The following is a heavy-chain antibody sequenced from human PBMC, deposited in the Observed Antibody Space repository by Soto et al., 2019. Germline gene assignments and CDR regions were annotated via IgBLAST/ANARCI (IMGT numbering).Heavy chain of an antibody. CDR1: GGTISSWY. V-gene: IGHV4-59*08. J-gene: IGHJ4*02. Sequence: ASETLSLTCIVSGGTISSWYWSWIRQPPGKGLEWIGYIYYSGSTNCNPSLKSRVTISVDTSKNQFSLKLSSVTAADTAVYYCARRYGSAIDYWGQGTLVTVSS. CDR3: ARRYGSAIDY. CDR2: IYYSGST. D-gene: IGHD1-26*01.